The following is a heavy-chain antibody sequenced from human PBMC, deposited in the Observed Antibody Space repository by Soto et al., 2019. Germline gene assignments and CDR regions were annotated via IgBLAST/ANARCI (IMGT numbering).Heavy chain of an antibody. J-gene: IGHJ4*02. CDR1: GFTFSSYG. CDR3: AKVYAQHDILTVYYDY. Sequence: QVQLVESGGGVVQPGRSLRLSCAASGFTFSSYGMHWVRHAPGKGLEWVAVISYDGSNKYYADSVKGRFTISRDNTKNTLYLQMNSLRPDDTAVYYCAKVYAQHDILTVYYDYWGQGTLVTVSS. V-gene: IGHV3-30*18. D-gene: IGHD3-9*01. CDR2: ISYDGSNK.